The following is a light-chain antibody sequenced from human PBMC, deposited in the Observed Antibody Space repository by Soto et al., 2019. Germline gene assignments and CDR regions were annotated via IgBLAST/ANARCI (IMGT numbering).Light chain of an antibody. V-gene: IGKV3-20*01. CDR2: GAS. CDR3: QQYGSLVT. J-gene: IGKJ1*01. CDR1: QSVSTY. Sequence: LVLTQSPVTLSLSPGDRATLSCRASQSVSTYLAWYRQVPGQPPRLLIYGASTRATGIPARFSGSGSGTDFTLTISRLEPEDLAVYYCQQYGSLVTFGQGTKVDIK.